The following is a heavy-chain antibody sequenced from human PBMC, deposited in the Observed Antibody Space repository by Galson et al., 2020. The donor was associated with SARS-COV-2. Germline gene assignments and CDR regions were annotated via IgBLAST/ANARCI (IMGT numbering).Heavy chain of an antibody. D-gene: IGHD3-3*01. CDR2: ISYDGSNK. Sequence: QLGESLKISCAASGFTFSSYAMHWVRQAPGKGLEWVAVISYDGSNKYYADPEKGRFTITRDNSKNTLYLQMNSLRAEDTAVYYCARDTKYYDFWSGYSVTNQNYYYYYMDVWGKGTTVTVSS. J-gene: IGHJ6*03. V-gene: IGHV3-30*04. CDR1: GFTFSSYA. CDR3: ARDTKYYDFWSGYSVTNQNYYYYYMDV.